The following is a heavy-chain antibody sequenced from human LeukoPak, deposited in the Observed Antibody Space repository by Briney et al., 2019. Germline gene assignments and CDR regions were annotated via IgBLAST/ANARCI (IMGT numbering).Heavy chain of an antibody. CDR1: GFTFSHSG. J-gene: IGHJ4*02. CDR3: AKDAQRGFDYSNSLQY. Sequence: GRSLRLSCAASGFTFSHSGMHWVRQAPGKGLEWVAVIWSDGTNEYYADSVKGRFSISRDNSKNTVSLQMNSLRTEDTAVYFCAKDAQRGFDYSNSLQYWGQGTLVTVSS. CDR2: IWSDGTNE. V-gene: IGHV3-33*03. D-gene: IGHD4-11*01.